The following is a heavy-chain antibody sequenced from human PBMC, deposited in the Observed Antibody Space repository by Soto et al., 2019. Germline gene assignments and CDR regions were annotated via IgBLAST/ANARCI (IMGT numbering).Heavy chain of an antibody. Sequence: SVKVSCKASGGTFSSYAISWVRQAPGQGLEWMGGIIPIFGTANYAQKFQGRVTITADKSTSTAYMELSSLRSEDTAVYYCAREPPPGIAAAGTGDSWGQGTLVTVSS. D-gene: IGHD6-13*01. CDR2: IIPIFGTA. V-gene: IGHV1-69*06. CDR3: AREPPPGIAAAGTGDS. CDR1: GGTFSSYA. J-gene: IGHJ4*02.